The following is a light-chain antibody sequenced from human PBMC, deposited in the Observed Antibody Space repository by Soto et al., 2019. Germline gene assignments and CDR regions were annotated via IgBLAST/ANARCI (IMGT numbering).Light chain of an antibody. CDR2: AAS. V-gene: IGKV1D-12*01. Sequence: DIQLTQSPSSVSASVGDRFTITCRASQDLSSWLAWYQQKPGKAPKLLISAASNLQSGVPSRFSGSGSGTDFTLTIRSLQPEDFATYYCQQPISFPITFGQGTRLEIK. J-gene: IGKJ5*01. CDR3: QQPISFPIT. CDR1: QDLSSW.